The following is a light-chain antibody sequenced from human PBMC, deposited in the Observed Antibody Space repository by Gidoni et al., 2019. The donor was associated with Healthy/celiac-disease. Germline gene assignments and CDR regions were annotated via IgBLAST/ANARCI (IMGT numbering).Light chain of an antibody. CDR2: GAS. J-gene: IGKJ1*01. V-gene: IGKV3-15*01. CDR1: QGVSSN. Sequence: EIVMTQSPATLSVSPGERATLSCRASQGVSSNLAWYQQKPGQAPRLLIYGASTRATGIPAWCGGSGSGTEFTLTISSLQSEDFAVYYCQQYNNWPPWTFGQGTKVEIK. CDR3: QQYNNWPPWT.